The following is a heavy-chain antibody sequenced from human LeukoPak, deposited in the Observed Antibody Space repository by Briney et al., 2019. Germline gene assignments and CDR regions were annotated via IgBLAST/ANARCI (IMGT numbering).Heavy chain of an antibody. CDR3: ARDYGSMVRDAFDI. J-gene: IGHJ3*02. V-gene: IGHV4-61*02. Sequence: SETLSLTRTVSGGSISSGSYYWSWIRQPAGKGLEWIGRIYTSGSTNYNPSLKSRVTISVDTSKNQFSLKLSSVTAADTAVYYCARDYGSMVRDAFDIWGQGTMVTVSS. CDR1: GGSISSGSYY. D-gene: IGHD4-17*01. CDR2: IYTSGST.